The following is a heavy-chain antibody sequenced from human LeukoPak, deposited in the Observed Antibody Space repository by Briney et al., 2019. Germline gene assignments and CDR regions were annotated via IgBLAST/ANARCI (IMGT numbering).Heavy chain of an antibody. Sequence: PSEALSLTCTVSGGSITSYSWSWIRQPPGEGLEWIGYIYYSGGTYYNPSLKSRVTISVDTSKNQFSLKLSSVTAADTAVFYCVRYVVYGSGICYFDYWGQGTLVTVSS. CDR2: IYYSGGT. CDR1: GGSITSYS. J-gene: IGHJ4*02. D-gene: IGHD3-10*01. CDR3: VRYVVYGSGICYFDY. V-gene: IGHV4-59*08.